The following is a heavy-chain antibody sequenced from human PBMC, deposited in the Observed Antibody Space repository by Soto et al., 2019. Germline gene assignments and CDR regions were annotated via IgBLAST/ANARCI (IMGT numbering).Heavy chain of an antibody. D-gene: IGHD4-17*01. V-gene: IGHV1-8*01. J-gene: IGHJ4*02. Sequence: ASVKVSCKASGYTFSSYDINWVRQATGQGLEWMGWMIPNSGKIGYAQKFQGRLTMTRNTSIGTAYMELSSLRSEDTAVYYCARDYGDYSGDYWGQGTLVTVSS. CDR1: GYTFSSYD. CDR3: ARDYGDYSGDY. CDR2: MIPNSGKI.